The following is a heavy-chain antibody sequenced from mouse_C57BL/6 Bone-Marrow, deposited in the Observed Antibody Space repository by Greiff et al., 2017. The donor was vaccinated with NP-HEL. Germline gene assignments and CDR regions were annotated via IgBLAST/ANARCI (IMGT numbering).Heavy chain of an antibody. CDR1: GYTFTSSW. D-gene: IGHD3-2*02. CDR2: IYPGSGST. J-gene: IGHJ2*01. Sequence: QVQLQQPGAELVKPGASVKMSCKASGYTFTSSWITWVKQRPGQGLEWIGDIYPGSGSTNYNEKFKSKATLTVDTSSSTAYMQLSSLTSEDSAVYYCARGGTAQARGYWGQGTTLTVSS. CDR3: ARGGTAQARGY. V-gene: IGHV1-55*01.